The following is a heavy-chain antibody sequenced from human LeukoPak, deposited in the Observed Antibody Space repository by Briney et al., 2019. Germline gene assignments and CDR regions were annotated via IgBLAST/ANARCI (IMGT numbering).Heavy chain of an antibody. CDR2: LNFDGSDS. Sequence: QPGGSLRLSCATSGFTFRSYWMHWVRQAPGKGLVWVSRLNFDGSDSSYADSVKGRFTISRDNAKNTLYLQMNSLRVEDTAVYYCARRFQNALRALSDDAFDVWGQGTMVTVSS. CDR1: GFTFRSYW. D-gene: IGHD3-3*01. J-gene: IGHJ3*01. CDR3: ARRFQNALRALSDDAFDV. V-gene: IGHV3-74*01.